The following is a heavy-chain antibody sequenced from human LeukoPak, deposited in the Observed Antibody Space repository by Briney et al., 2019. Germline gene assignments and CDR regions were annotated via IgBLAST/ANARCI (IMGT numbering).Heavy chain of an antibody. CDR2: IWYDGSNK. V-gene: IGHV3-33*01. Sequence: PGRSLRLSCAASGFTFSSYGMHWVRQAPGKGLEWVAVIWYDGSNKYYADSVKGRFTISRDNSKNTLYLQMNSLRAEDTAVYYCAREGWLRCFDYWGQGTLVTVSS. J-gene: IGHJ4*02. CDR1: GFTFSSYG. D-gene: IGHD3-16*01. CDR3: AREGWLRCFDY.